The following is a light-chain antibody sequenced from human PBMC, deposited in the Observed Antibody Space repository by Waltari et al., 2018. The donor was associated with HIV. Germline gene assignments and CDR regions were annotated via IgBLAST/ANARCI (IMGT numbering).Light chain of an antibody. Sequence: QSALTQPASVSGSPGQSITIPCTGTRSDVVAYNLVSWYQQHPGKAPKLMIFELTKRPSGISDRFSGSRSGNTASLTISGLQAEDEGDYYCCSYTGTGVVFGGGTKLTVL. CDR1: RSDVVAYNL. J-gene: IGLJ2*01. CDR3: CSYTGTGVV. V-gene: IGLV2-23*02. CDR2: ELT.